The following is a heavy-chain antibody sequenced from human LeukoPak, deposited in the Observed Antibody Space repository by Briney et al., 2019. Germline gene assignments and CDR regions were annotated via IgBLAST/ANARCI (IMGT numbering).Heavy chain of an antibody. CDR2: ISAYNGYT. J-gene: IGHJ5*02. CDR1: GYTFTSYG. D-gene: IGHD3-3*02. Sequence: ASVKVSCKASGYTFTSYGISWVRQAPGQGLEWMGWISAYNGYTNYAQKLQGRVTMTTDTSTSTAYMELRSLRSDDTAVYYCARAEGHGSIGGFDPWGQGTLVTVSS. CDR3: ARAEGHGSIGGFDP. V-gene: IGHV1-18*01.